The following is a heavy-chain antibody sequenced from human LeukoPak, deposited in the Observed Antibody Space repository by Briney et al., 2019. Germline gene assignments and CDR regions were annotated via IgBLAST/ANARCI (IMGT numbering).Heavy chain of an antibody. CDR1: GYTFTSFA. V-gene: IGHV1-3*01. Sequence: ASVKVSCKASGYTFTSFAMHWVRQAPGQRLEWMGWINAGNGNTKYSQKFQGRVTMTTDTSTSTAYMELRSLRSDDTAVYYCARGYSYGSLDYWGQGTLVTVSS. CDR3: ARGYSYGSLDY. J-gene: IGHJ4*02. CDR2: INAGNGNT. D-gene: IGHD5-18*01.